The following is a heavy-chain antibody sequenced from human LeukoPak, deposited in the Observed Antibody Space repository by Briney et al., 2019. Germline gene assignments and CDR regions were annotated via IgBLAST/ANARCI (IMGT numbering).Heavy chain of an antibody. CDR3: AKYYYDSSGYSAEYFQH. Sequence: SETLSLTCTVPGGSISSHYWSWIRQPPGKGLEWIGYIYYSGSTNYNPSLKSRVTISVDTSKNQFSLKLSSVTAADTAVYYCAKYYYDSSGYSAEYFQHWGQGTLVTVSS. V-gene: IGHV4-59*11. CDR1: GGSISSHY. J-gene: IGHJ1*01. D-gene: IGHD3-22*01. CDR2: IYYSGST.